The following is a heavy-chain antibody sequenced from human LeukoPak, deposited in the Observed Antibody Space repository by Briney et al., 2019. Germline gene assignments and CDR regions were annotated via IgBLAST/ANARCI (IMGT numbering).Heavy chain of an antibody. Sequence: SETLSLTCTVSGGSISSYYWSWIRQPPGKGLEWIGYINYSGSTNYNPSLKSRVTISVDTSKNQFSLKLSSVTAADTAVYYCARTEESGYSYRYFGYYYYMDVWGKGTTVTVSS. CDR2: INYSGST. J-gene: IGHJ6*03. CDR3: ARTEESGYSYRYFGYYYYMDV. CDR1: GGSISSYY. V-gene: IGHV4-59*01. D-gene: IGHD5-18*01.